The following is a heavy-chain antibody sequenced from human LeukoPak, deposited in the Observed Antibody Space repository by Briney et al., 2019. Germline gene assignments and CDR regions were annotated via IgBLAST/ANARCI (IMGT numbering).Heavy chain of an antibody. CDR3: ARDPDYDFWSGPFDY. Sequence: GASVKVSCKASGYTFTGYYMHWVRQAPGQGLEWMGWIDPNSGGTNYAQKFQGRVTMTRDTSISTAYMERSRLRSDDTAVYYCARDPDYDFWSGPFDYWGQGTLVTVSS. CDR1: GYTFTGYY. J-gene: IGHJ4*02. V-gene: IGHV1-2*02. D-gene: IGHD3-3*01. CDR2: IDPNSGGT.